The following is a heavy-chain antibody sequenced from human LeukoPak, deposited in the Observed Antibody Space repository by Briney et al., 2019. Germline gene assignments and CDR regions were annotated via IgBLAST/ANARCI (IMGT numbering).Heavy chain of an antibody. CDR1: VGSISSYK. D-gene: IGHD1-26*01. CDR3: ARGIVGATAPDY. V-gene: IGHV4-4*07. CDR2: IYSSGST. Sequence: SETLSLTYAFCVGSISSYKWSWIRQPAGKGLEWIGRIYSSGSTNYTPSLKSRVTMSVDTSKNQFSLKLSSLTAADTAVYYCARGIVGATAPDYWGQGALVIV. J-gene: IGHJ4*02.